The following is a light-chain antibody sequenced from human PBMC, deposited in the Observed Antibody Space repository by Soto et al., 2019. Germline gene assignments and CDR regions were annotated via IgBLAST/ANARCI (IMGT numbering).Light chain of an antibody. Sequence: QSALTQPASVSGSPGQSITISCTGTSSDVGGYNYVSWYQQHPGKAPKLMIYEVSNRPSGVSNRFSGSKSGNTASLTISGLQAEDEADYYCSSYTSSHVVFGGGTQLTVL. CDR1: SSDVGGYNY. CDR3: SSYTSSHVV. V-gene: IGLV2-14*01. CDR2: EVS. J-gene: IGLJ2*01.